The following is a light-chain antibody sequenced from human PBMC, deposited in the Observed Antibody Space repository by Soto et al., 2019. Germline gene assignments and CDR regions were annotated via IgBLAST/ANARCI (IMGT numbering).Light chain of an antibody. Sequence: QSVLTQPASVSGSPGQSITISCTGTSSDVSNYKYVSWYQQHPGKAPKLMIYEVSNRPSGVSNRFSGSKSGNTASLTISGLQAEDETAYYCFSYTSSGTYVFGTGPKVTVL. CDR2: EVS. V-gene: IGLV2-14*01. CDR3: FSYTSSGTYV. CDR1: SSDVSNYKY. J-gene: IGLJ1*01.